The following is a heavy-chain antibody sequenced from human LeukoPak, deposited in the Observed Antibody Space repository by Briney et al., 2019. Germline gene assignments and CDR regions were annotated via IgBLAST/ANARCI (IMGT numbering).Heavy chain of an antibody. D-gene: IGHD2-8*01. CDR3: AKDRCSNGIGCYYYYMDV. Sequence: PGGSLRLSCTASGFTFSDYYMHWVRQAPGKGLEWVAYIQNDGSNEQYADSVKGRFSISRDSSKNILYLQMNSLRAEDTAVYYCAKDRCSNGIGCYYYYMDVWGKGTTVTISS. V-gene: IGHV3-30*02. J-gene: IGHJ6*03. CDR2: IQNDGSNE. CDR1: GFTFSDYY.